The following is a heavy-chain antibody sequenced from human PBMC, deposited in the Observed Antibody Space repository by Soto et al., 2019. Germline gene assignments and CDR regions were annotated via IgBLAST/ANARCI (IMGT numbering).Heavy chain of an antibody. CDR3: ARGIDYGDPLPPDY. Sequence: LEPMSVTCAVYDGKFSGYYWSWIRQNPGKGLEWIGEINHSGSTNYNPSLKSRVTISVDTSKNQFSLKLSSVTAADTAVYYCARGIDYGDPLPPDYWGQGTLVTVSS. V-gene: IGHV4-34*01. J-gene: IGHJ4*02. CDR1: DGKFSGYY. D-gene: IGHD4-17*01. CDR2: INHSGST.